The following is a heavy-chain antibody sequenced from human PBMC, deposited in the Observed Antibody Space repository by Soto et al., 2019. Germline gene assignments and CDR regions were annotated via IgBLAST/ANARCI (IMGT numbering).Heavy chain of an antibody. Sequence: ASVKVSCKASGYTFTGYYMHWVRQAPGQGLEWMGWINPNSGGTNYAQKFQGWVTMTRDTSISTAYMELSRLRSDDTAVYYCARDRGIAVAGTCFDYWGQGTLVTVSS. D-gene: IGHD6-19*01. V-gene: IGHV1-2*04. CDR2: INPNSGGT. CDR1: GYTFTGYY. J-gene: IGHJ4*02. CDR3: ARDRGIAVAGTCFDY.